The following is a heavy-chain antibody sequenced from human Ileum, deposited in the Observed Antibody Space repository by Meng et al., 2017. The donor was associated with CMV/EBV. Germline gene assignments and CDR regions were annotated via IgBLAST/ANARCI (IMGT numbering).Heavy chain of an antibody. V-gene: IGHV3-11*01. Sequence: GESLKISCAASGFTFSTYYMTWIRQAPGKGLEWVSYIDASGSIIAYADSVKGRFTISRDNARNSLYLQMNTLRAGDTAVYYGVRDSGGSYGKYLHDWGQGTLVTVSS. J-gene: IGHJ1*01. CDR1: GFTFSTYY. D-gene: IGHD2-15*01. CDR3: VRDSGGSYGKYLHD. CDR2: IDASGSII.